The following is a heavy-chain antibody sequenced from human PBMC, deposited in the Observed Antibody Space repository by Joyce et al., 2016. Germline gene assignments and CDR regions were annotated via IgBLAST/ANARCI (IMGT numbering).Heavy chain of an antibody. D-gene: IGHD3-3*01. CDR3: AKARYDFWSGYYFDY. CDR2: ISGSGDST. CDR1: GLTFSNYG. Sequence: EVQLLESGGGLAQPGGSLRLSCAASGLTFSNYGVMWVRRAPGKGVEWVSSISGSGDSTYYTDSGQGRFTISRDNFKNTLYLQMNSLRAADTAVYYCAKARYDFWSGYYFDYWGPGTLVTVSS. J-gene: IGHJ4*02. V-gene: IGHV3-23*01.